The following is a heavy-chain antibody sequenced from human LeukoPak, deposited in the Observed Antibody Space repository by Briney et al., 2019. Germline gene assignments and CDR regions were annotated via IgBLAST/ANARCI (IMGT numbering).Heavy chain of an antibody. Sequence: SETLSLTCTVSGGSISSYYWSWIRQPPGKGLEWIGEINHSGSTNYNPSLKSRVTISVDTSKNQFSLKLSSVTAADTAVYYCARLCYDFWSGYPYYFDYWGQGTLVTVSS. CDR2: INHSGST. D-gene: IGHD3-3*01. J-gene: IGHJ4*02. CDR3: ARLCYDFWSGYPYYFDY. V-gene: IGHV4-34*01. CDR1: GGSISSYY.